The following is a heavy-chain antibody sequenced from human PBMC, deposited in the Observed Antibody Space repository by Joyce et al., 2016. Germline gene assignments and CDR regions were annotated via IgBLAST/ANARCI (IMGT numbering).Heavy chain of an antibody. CDR2: IFYSGST. CDR3: ASESSYSYDGAFVFDV. CDR1: GGSISGSAYS. V-gene: IGHV4-30-2*01. J-gene: IGHJ3*01. D-gene: IGHD3-22*01. Sequence: GSGLVRPSQTLSLTCTVSGGSISGSAYSWNWIRQPPGKGLEWIGYIFYSGSTYFNPSLRSRVTMSLDKSKKEFSLKLSAVTAADTALYFCASESSYSYDGAFVFDVWGHGTMVTVSS.